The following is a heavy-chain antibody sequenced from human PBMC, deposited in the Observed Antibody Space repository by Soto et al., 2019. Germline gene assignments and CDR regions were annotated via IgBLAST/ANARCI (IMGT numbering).Heavy chain of an antibody. J-gene: IGHJ6*02. CDR1: GFTFSSYG. CDR3: ARGHSIAARHYYYYGMDV. V-gene: IGHV3-33*01. CDR2: IWYDGSNK. D-gene: IGHD6-6*01. Sequence: QVQLVESGGGVVQPGRSLRLSCAASGFTFSSYGMHWVRQAPGKGLEWVAVIWYDGSNKYYADSVKGRFTISRDNSKNTLYLQMNRLSAEDTAVYYCARGHSIAARHYYYYGMDVWGQGTTVTVSS.